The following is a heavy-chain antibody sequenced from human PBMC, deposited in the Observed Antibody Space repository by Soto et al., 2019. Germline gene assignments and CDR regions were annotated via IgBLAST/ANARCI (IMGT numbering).Heavy chain of an antibody. CDR3: AKMSAAGPFDY. CDR1: GFTFSSYD. D-gene: IGHD6-13*01. J-gene: IGHJ4*02. CDR2: IGTAGDT. V-gene: IGHV3-13*01. Sequence: PGGSLRLSCAASGFTFSSYDMHWVRQATGKGLEWVSAIGTAGDTYYPGSVKGRFTISRENAKNSLYLQMNSLRAGDTAVYYCAKMSAAGPFDYWGQGTLVTVSS.